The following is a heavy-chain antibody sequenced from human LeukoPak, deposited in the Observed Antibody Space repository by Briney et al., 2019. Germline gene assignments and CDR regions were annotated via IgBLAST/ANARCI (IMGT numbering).Heavy chain of an antibody. CDR2: LGYDGSNK. J-gene: IGHJ6*02. CDR3: ARDLGLSIAAAVAYYYYGMDV. CDR1: GFTFSSYG. Sequence: GGPLNLSCAAPGFTFSSYGMHWFGQAPGKGLGWVAVLGYDGSNKYYADSVKGRFTISRDNSKNTLYLQMNSLRAEDTAVYYCARDLGLSIAAAVAYYYYGMDVWGQGTTVTVSS. D-gene: IGHD6-13*01. V-gene: IGHV3-33*01.